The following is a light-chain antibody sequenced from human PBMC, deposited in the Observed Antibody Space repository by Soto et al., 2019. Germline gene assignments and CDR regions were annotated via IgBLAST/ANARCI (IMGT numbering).Light chain of an antibody. V-gene: IGKV3-15*01. CDR3: QQYNSWPLT. Sequence: EILMAQSPATLSVSPGERATLSCRASQSVGANLAWYQQKPGQAPRLLIYGASTRATGVPARFSGSDSGTEFTLTISSLQPEYFALYYCQQYNSWPLTFGGGTTVEIK. J-gene: IGKJ4*01. CDR1: QSVGAN. CDR2: GAS.